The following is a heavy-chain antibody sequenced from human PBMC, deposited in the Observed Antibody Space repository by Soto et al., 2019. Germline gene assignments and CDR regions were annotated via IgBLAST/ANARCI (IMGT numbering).Heavy chain of an antibody. CDR2: INAGNGNT. J-gene: IGHJ4*02. Sequence: GASVKVSCKASGYTFTSYAMHWVRQAPGQRLEWMGWINAGNGNTKYSQKFQGRVTITRDTSASTAYMELSSLRSEDTAVYYCARGVLRYDFWSGYPGSFDYWGQGTLVTVSS. D-gene: IGHD3-3*01. V-gene: IGHV1-3*01. CDR3: ARGVLRYDFWSGYPGSFDY. CDR1: GYTFTSYA.